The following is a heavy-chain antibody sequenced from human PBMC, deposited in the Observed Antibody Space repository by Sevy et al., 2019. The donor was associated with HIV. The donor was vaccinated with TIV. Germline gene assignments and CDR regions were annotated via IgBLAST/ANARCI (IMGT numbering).Heavy chain of an antibody. CDR2: ISGSGGST. CDR1: GFTFSSYA. V-gene: IGHV3-23*01. D-gene: IGHD1-26*01. CDR3: AKRREGTGYYFDY. J-gene: IGHJ4*02. Sequence: GGSLRLSCAASGFTFSSYAMNWVRQAPGKGLEWVSAISGSGGSTYYADSVKGRFTISRDNSKNTLYLQMNSLRAEDTAVYYCAKRREGTGYYFDYWGQRTLVTVSS.